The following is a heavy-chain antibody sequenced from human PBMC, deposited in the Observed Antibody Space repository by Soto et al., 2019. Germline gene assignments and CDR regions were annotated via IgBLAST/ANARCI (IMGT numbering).Heavy chain of an antibody. Sequence: QVQLVQSGGEVKKPGASVKVSCKASGYTFTNFGISWVRQAPGQGLEWMGWISGYNGNTNYAQKLQGRVTMTTDTSTSTAYMELRSLRSDDTAVNYCAKTDTLGYCTSTSCYGFDYWGQGTLVTVSS. CDR3: AKTDTLGYCTSTSCYGFDY. J-gene: IGHJ4*02. D-gene: IGHD2-2*01. CDR2: ISGYNGNT. V-gene: IGHV1-18*01. CDR1: GYTFTNFG.